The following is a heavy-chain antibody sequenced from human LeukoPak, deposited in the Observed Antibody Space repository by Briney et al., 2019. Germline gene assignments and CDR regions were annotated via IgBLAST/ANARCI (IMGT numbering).Heavy chain of an antibody. CDR2: IYYSGST. CDR1: GGSISSGDYY. D-gene: IGHD2-2*01. V-gene: IGHV4-30-4*08. J-gene: IGHJ3*02. CDR3: ARGRLRYCSSTSCYQEAFDI. Sequence: SETLSLTCTVSGGSISSGDYYWSWIRQPPGKGLEWIGYIYYSGSTYYNPSLKSRVTISVDTSKNQFSLKLSSVTAADTAVYYCARGRLRYCSSTSCYQEAFDIWGQGTMVTVSS.